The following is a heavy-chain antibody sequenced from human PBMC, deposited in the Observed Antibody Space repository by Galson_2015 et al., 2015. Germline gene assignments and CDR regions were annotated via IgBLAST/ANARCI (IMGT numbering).Heavy chain of an antibody. CDR3: ARGGYHYGSAHDY. CDR1: GFTFSSYS. V-gene: IGHV3-21*01. Sequence: SLSLSCTASGFTFSSYSMNWVRQSPGQGLEWVSSISSSSSYIYYADSVKGRFTISRDNAKNSLYLQMNSLRAEDTAVYYCARGGYHYGSAHDYWGQGTLVTVSS. J-gene: IGHJ4*02. CDR2: ISSSSSYI. D-gene: IGHD3-10*01.